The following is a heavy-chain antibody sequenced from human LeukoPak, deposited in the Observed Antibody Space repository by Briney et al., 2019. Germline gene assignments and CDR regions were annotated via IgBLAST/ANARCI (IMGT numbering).Heavy chain of an antibody. CDR3: ARAAKEDYDFWSGYYIDY. V-gene: IGHV3-33*01. J-gene: IGHJ4*02. D-gene: IGHD3-3*01. CDR2: IWYDGSNK. Sequence: GGSLRLSCAASGFTFSSYGMHWVRQAPGKGLEWVAVIWYDGSNKYYADSVKCRFTISRDNSKNTLYLQMNSLRAEDTAVYYCARAAKEDYDFWSGYYIDYWGQGTLVTVSS. CDR1: GFTFSSYG.